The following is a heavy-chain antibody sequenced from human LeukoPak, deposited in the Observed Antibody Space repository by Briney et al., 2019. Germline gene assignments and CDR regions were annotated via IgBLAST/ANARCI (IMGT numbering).Heavy chain of an antibody. CDR3: ARDRGTYAYYYDSSGYIPFDY. D-gene: IGHD3-22*01. V-gene: IGHV3-11*01. Sequence: GGSLRLSCAASGFTFSDYYMSWIRQAPGKGLEWVSYISSSGSTIYYADSVKGRFTISRDNAKNSLYLQMNSLRAEDTAVYYCARDRGTYAYYYDSSGYIPFDYWGQGTLVTVSS. CDR1: GFTFSDYY. CDR2: ISSSGSTI. J-gene: IGHJ4*02.